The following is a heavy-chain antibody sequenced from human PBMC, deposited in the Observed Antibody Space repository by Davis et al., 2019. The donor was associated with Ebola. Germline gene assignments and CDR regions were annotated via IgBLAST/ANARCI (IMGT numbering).Heavy chain of an antibody. CDR1: GFTFSNYG. D-gene: IGHD4-17*01. J-gene: IGHJ6*02. CDR2: ISYDGSDK. Sequence: GESLKISCAASGFTFSNYGMHWVRQAPGKGLEWVALISYDGSDKYHADSVKGRFTISRDNSKNTLYLQMNSLRAEDTAVYYCAKGSLYGSRSITAGMDVWGQGTTVTVSS. V-gene: IGHV3-30*18. CDR3: AKGSLYGSRSITAGMDV.